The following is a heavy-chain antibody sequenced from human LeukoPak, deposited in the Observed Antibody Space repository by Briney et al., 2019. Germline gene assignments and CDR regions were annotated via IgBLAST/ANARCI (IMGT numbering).Heavy chain of an antibody. CDR1: GGSISSYY. J-gene: IGHJ4*02. CDR3: ARDCSGGSCGFDY. V-gene: IGHV4-59*12. D-gene: IGHD2-15*01. Sequence: SETLSLTCTVSGGSISSYYWSWIRQPPGKGLEWIGYIYYSGSTNYNPSLKSRVTISVDTSKNQFSLKLSSVAAADTAVCYCARDCSGGSCGFDYWGQGTLVTVSS. CDR2: IYYSGST.